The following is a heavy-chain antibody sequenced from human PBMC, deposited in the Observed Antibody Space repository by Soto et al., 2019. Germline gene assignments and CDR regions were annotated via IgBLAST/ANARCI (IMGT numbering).Heavy chain of an antibody. V-gene: IGHV3-74*01. J-gene: IGHJ4*02. CDR1: PDSGFTFSFSW. Sequence: AQLVESGGALVQPGGSLRLSCAVSPDSGFTFSFSWMHWVRQVPGKGLVWVAKIDSDGGNTDYLDSVKGRFTISRDNIKNRLFLQMNSLRVDDTAVYYCGRLSSPLDYWGQGTLVTVSS. CDR3: GRLSSPLDY. CDR2: IDSDGGNT.